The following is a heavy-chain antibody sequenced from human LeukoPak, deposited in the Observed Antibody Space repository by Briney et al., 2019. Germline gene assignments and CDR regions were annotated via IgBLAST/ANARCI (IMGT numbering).Heavy chain of an antibody. D-gene: IGHD3-22*01. CDR2: ISAYNGNT. Sequence: GASVKVSCKASGYTFTSYGISWVRQAPGQGLEWMGWISAYNGNTNYAQKLQGRVTMTTDTSTSTAYMELRSLRSDDTAVYYCARVRYYYYSSGYGDYWGQGTLVTVSS. CDR3: ARVRYYYYSSGYGDY. V-gene: IGHV1-18*01. CDR1: GYTFTSYG. J-gene: IGHJ4*02.